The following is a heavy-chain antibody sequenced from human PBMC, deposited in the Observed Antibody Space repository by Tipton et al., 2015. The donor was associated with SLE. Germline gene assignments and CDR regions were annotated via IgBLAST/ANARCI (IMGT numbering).Heavy chain of an antibody. V-gene: IGHV4-61*02. CDR1: GVSIISNNYY. CDR2: IHTSGST. CDR3: ARSDFTSKANDF. Sequence: LRLSCIVSGVSIISNNYYWSWIRQPAGKGLEWIGRIHTSGSTNYNPSLRSRVTISADTSKNHLSLNLGSVTAADTAVYYCARSDFTSKANDFWGRGILVTVSS. J-gene: IGHJ4*02. D-gene: IGHD3-3*01.